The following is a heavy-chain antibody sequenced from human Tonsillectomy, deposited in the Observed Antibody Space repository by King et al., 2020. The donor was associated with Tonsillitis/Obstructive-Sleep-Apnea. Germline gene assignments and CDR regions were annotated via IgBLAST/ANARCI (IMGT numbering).Heavy chain of an antibody. V-gene: IGHV3-7*01. CDR3: ARDGDCNGTTCYAGLWH. Sequence: VQLVESGGGLVQPGGSLRLSCVASGFTVNRFWMSWVRQAPGKGLEWVANLNLDGSEKYYVDSVKGRFTISRDNAKDSLFLEMNRLRVEDTAVYYCARDGDCNGTTCYAGLWHWGQGTPVTVSS. J-gene: IGHJ4*02. CDR2: LNLDGSEK. CDR1: GFTVNRFW. D-gene: IGHD2/OR15-2a*01.